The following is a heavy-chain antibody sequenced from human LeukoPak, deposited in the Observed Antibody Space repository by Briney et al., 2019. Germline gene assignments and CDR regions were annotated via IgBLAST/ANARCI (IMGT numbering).Heavy chain of an antibody. J-gene: IGHJ6*02. V-gene: IGHV4-34*01. CDR1: GGSFSGYY. Sequence: SETLSLTCAVYGGSFSGYYWSWIRQPPGKGLEWIGEINHSGSTNYNPSLKSRVTISVDTSKNQFSLKLGSVTAADTAVYYCARDHSSSWHRRSYGMDVWGQGTTVTVSS. CDR3: ARDHSSSWHRRSYGMDV. D-gene: IGHD6-13*01. CDR2: INHSGST.